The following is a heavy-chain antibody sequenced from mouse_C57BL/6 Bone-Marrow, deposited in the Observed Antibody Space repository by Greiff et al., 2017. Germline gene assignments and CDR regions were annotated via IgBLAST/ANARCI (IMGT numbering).Heavy chain of an antibody. CDR3: ARWRKGNYFDY. CDR1: GYTFTSYW. V-gene: IGHV1-69*01. Sequence: QVQLKQPGAELVMPGASVKLSCKASGYTFTSYWMHWVKQRPGQGLEWIGEIDPSDSYTNYNQKFKGKSTLTVDKSSSTAYMQLSSLTSEDSAVYYCARWRKGNYFDYWGQGTTLTVSS. J-gene: IGHJ2*01. CDR2: IDPSDSYT.